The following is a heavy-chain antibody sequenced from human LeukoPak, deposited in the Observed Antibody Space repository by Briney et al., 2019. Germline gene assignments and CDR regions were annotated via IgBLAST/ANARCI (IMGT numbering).Heavy chain of an antibody. CDR2: IDWDDDK. V-gene: IGHV2-70*16. D-gene: IGHD5-18*01. CDR3: ARIQSVNTDMAFDY. Sequence: SGPVLVKPTQTLTLTCTFSGVSLTTSGVCVSWIRQPPGKALEWLARIDWDDDKFYTASLKTRLTISKDTSKNQVVLTMTNMDPVDTATYYCARIQSVNTDMAFDYWGQGAPVTVSS. CDR1: GVSLTTSGVC. J-gene: IGHJ4*02.